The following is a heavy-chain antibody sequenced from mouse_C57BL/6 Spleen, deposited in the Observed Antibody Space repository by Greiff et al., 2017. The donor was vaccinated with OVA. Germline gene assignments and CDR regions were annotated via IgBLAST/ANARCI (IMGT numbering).Heavy chain of an antibody. Sequence: DVHLVESGGGLVKPGGSLKLSCAASGFTFSSYAMSWVRQTPEKRLEWVATISDGGSYTYYPDNVKGRFTISRDNAKNNLYLQMSHLKSEDTAMYYCARDSDYGTWFAYWGQGTLVTVSA. V-gene: IGHV5-4*01. J-gene: IGHJ3*01. CDR3: ARDSDYGTWFAY. CDR2: ISDGGSYT. CDR1: GFTFSSYA. D-gene: IGHD2-12*01.